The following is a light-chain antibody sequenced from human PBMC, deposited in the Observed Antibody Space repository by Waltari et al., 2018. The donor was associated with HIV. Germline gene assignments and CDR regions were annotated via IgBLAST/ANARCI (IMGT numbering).Light chain of an antibody. Sequence: QSVLTQPPSASGTPGQRVTISCSGSSSNIGTNYVFWYQQLPGTAPKLLFYRNDQRPSGVPDRCSGSKSGTSASLAISGLRSEDEADYYCATWDDTLSGYVFGTGTKVTVL. CDR2: RND. J-gene: IGLJ1*01. CDR3: ATWDDTLSGYV. V-gene: IGLV1-47*01. CDR1: SSNIGTNY.